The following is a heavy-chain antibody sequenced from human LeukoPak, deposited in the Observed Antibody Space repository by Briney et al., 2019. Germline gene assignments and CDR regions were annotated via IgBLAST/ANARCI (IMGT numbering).Heavy chain of an antibody. CDR3: ARDWVVVVPAANVYYYYYGMDV. V-gene: IGHV3-9*01. Sequence: PGRSLRLSCAASGVTFDDYAMHWVRQAPGKGLEWVSGISWNSGSIGYADSVKGRFTISRDNAKNSLYLQMNSLRAEDTALYYCARDWVVVVPAANVYYYYYGMDVWGQGTTVTVSS. CDR1: GVTFDDYA. CDR2: ISWNSGSI. J-gene: IGHJ6*02. D-gene: IGHD2-2*01.